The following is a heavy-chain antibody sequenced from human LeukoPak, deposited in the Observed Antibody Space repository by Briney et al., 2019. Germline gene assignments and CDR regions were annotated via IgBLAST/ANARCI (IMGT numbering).Heavy chain of an antibody. V-gene: IGHV1-8*01. D-gene: IGHD6-19*01. J-gene: IGHJ6*03. CDR2: MNPNSGNT. CDR3: ARSVAGSYYYYMDV. CDR1: GYTFTSYD. Sequence: GASVKVSCKASGYTFTSYDINWVRQATGQGLEWMGWMNPNSGNTGYAQKFQGRVTMTRNTPISTAYMELSSLRSEDTAVYYCARSVAGSYYYYMDVWGKGTTVTVSS.